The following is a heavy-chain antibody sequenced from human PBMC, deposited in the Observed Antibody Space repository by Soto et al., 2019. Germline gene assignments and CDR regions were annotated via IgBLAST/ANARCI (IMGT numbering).Heavy chain of an antibody. CDR3: TTVTTVDYYFDY. V-gene: IGHV3-72*01. Sequence: EVQLVESGGGLVQPGGSLRLSCAASGLTFSDRYMDWVRQAPGKGLEWVGRIRKKTNSYTTEYAASVKGRFIISRDDSTNSVYLQMRSLKAEDTAVYYCTTVTTVDYYFDYWGQGTLVTVSA. J-gene: IGHJ4*02. D-gene: IGHD4-17*01. CDR1: GLTFSDRY. CDR2: IRKKTNSYTT.